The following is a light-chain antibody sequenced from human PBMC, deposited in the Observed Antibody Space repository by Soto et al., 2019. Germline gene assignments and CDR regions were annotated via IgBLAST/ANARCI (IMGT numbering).Light chain of an antibody. CDR2: DVS. CDR3: SSYGGSNNLI. J-gene: IGLJ2*01. V-gene: IGLV2-8*01. CDR1: SSDVGGYNY. Sequence: QSAPTQPPSASGSPGQSVTISCTGTSSDVGGYNYVSWYQQHPGKAPKLMIYDVSERPSGVPDRFSGSKSGNTASLTVSGLQAEDEADYYCSSYGGSNNLIFGGGTKLTVL.